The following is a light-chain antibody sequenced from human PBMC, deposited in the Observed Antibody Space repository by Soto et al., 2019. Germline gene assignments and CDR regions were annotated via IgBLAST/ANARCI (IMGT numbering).Light chain of an antibody. CDR1: QSVGGF. V-gene: IGKV3-11*01. CDR2: DTS. J-gene: IGKJ2*01. Sequence: EIVLTQSPATLSLSPGEIATLSCRASQSVGGFLAWYQQKSGQAPRLLIYDTSKRATGIPARFSGSGSGTDFTLTSSSLEPEDFAIYHCQHRSNWPPMYTFGQGTKLEIK. CDR3: QHRSNWPPMYT.